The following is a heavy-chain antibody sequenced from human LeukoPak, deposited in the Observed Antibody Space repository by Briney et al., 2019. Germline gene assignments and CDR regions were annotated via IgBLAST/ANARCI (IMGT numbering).Heavy chain of an antibody. V-gene: IGHV4-59*12. CDR2: IYYSGST. J-gene: IGHJ6*04. CDR3: ARDQDYGSGMDV. CDR1: GGSISSYY. D-gene: IGHD3-10*01. Sequence: SETLSLTCTVSGGSISSYYWSWIRQPPGKGLEWIGYIYYSGSTNYNPSLKSRVTISVDTSKNQFSLKLSSVTAADTAVYYCARDQDYGSGMDVWGKGTTVTVSS.